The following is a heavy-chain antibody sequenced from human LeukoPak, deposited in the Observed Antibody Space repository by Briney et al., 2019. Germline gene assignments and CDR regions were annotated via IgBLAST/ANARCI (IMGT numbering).Heavy chain of an antibody. V-gene: IGHV4-4*02. Sequence: KSSETLSLTCAVSGGSISSSNWWSWVRQPPGKGLEWIGEIYHSGSTNYNPSLKSRVTISVDTSKNQFSLKLSSVTAADTAVYYCARGSRSSGYSYDYFDYWGQGTLVTVSS. CDR2: IYHSGST. CDR3: ARGSRSSGYSYDYFDY. J-gene: IGHJ4*02. D-gene: IGHD3-22*01. CDR1: GGSISSSNW.